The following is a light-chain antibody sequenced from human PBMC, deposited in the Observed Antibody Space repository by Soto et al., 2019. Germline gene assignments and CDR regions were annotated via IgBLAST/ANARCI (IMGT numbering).Light chain of an antibody. J-gene: IGKJ1*01. Sequence: DIVMTQSPDSLAVSLGETATINCKSSQSVLYNSNNKNYLAWYQQKPGQPPKLLIYCASTRESGVPDRFSGSGSGTDFTLTISSLQAEDVAVYYCQQYYASPQTFGQGTKVEIK. V-gene: IGKV4-1*01. CDR1: QSVLYNSNNKNY. CDR2: CAS. CDR3: QQYYASPQT.